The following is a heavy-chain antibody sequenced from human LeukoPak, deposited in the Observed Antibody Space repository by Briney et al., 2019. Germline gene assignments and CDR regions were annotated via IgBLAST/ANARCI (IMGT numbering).Heavy chain of an antibody. D-gene: IGHD3-22*01. Sequence: ASVKVSCKVSGYTLTELSMHWVRQAPGKGLEWMGGFDPEDGETIYAQKFQGRVTMTEDTSTDTAYMELSSLRSEDTAVYYCATGQAYHDSSGYYYGSFDYWGQGTLVTVSS. CDR3: ATGQAYHDSSGYYYGSFDY. J-gene: IGHJ4*02. CDR2: FDPEDGET. V-gene: IGHV1-24*01. CDR1: GYTLTELS.